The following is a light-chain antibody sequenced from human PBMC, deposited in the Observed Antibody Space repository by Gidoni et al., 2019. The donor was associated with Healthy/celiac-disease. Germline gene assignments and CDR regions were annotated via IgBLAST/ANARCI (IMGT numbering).Light chain of an antibody. CDR1: QSVSSY. CDR2: DAS. CDR3: QQRSNWPVT. Sequence: ELVFTQSPATLSLSPGERATLSCRASQSVSSYLAWYQQKPGPAPRLLIYDASNRATGIPARFSGSGSGTDFTLTISSLEPEDFAVYYCQQRSNWPVTFGQGTKLEIK. V-gene: IGKV3-11*01. J-gene: IGKJ2*01.